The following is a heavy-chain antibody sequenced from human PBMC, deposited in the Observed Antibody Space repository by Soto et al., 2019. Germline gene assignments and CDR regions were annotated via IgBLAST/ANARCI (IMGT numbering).Heavy chain of an antibody. CDR1: GGSFSGYY. CDR2: INHSGST. J-gene: IGHJ6*02. CDR3: ARFLGGLGDV. Sequence: LSLTCAVYGGSFSGYYWSWIRQPPGKGLEWIGEINHSGSTNYNPSLKSRVTISVDTSKNQFSLKLSSVTAADTAVYYCARFLGGLGDVWGQGTTVTAP. D-gene: IGHD3-16*01. V-gene: IGHV4-34*01.